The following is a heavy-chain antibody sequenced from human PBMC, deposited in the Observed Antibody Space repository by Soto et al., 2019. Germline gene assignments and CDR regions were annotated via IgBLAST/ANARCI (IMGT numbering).Heavy chain of an antibody. CDR1: GGTFSSYA. Sequence: SVKVSCKASGGTFSSYAISWVRQAPGQGLEWMGGIIPIFGTANYAQKFQGRVTITADESTSTAYMELSSLRSEDTAVYYCARAXLTIFGAGRGYYYGMDVWGQGTTVTVSS. J-gene: IGHJ6*02. CDR2: IIPIFGTA. D-gene: IGHD3-3*01. V-gene: IGHV1-69*13. CDR3: ARAXLTIFGAGRGYYYGMDV.